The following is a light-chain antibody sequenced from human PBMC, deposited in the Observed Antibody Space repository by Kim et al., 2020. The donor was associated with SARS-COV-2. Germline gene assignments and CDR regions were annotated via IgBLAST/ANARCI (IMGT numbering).Light chain of an antibody. V-gene: IGLV2-14*01. CDR1: SSDVGHCKY. Sequence: GQSITISCTGTSSDVGHCKYVSWYQQRPGKAPKLIICEVSERPSGVSNRFSGSKSDNTASLTISGLQAEDEADYYCTSCTTSNTWVFGGGTKMTVL. CDR3: TSCTTSNTWV. J-gene: IGLJ3*02. CDR2: EVS.